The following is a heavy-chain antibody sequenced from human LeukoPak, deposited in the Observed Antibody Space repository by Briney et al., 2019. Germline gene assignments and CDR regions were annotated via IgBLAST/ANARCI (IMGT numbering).Heavy chain of an antibody. CDR1: GFTFINYG. D-gene: IGHD3-22*01. V-gene: IGHV3-30*03. CDR2: ISYDGSNE. Sequence: PGRSLRLSCAASGFTFINYGMHWVRQAPGKGLEWVAVISYDGSNEYYVDSVKGRFTISRDNSKNTLYLQMNSLRPEDTAMYFCARPISAGISSYYNPAFDCWGQGTLVTVSS. CDR3: ARPISAGISSYYNPAFDC. J-gene: IGHJ4*02.